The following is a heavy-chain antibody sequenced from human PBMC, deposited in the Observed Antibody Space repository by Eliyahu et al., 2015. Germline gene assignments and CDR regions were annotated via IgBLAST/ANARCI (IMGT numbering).Heavy chain of an antibody. J-gene: IGHJ3*01. D-gene: IGHD4-17*01. Sequence: EVQLVESGGGLVXPGGSLRLSCAASGXTFSDYLMNWVRQTPGRGLEWVSSISRTTTYIYYADSVKGRFTISRDNAENSLHLQMSSLRVEDTAVYYCARVQNGDYDAFDLWGQGTMVTVSS. CDR1: GXTFSDYL. V-gene: IGHV3-21*01. CDR2: ISRTTTYI. CDR3: ARVQNGDYDAFDL.